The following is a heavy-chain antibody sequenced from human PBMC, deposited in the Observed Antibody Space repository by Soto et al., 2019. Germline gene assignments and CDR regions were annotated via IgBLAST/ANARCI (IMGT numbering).Heavy chain of an antibody. Sequence: PSETLSLTCTVSGGSISSGGYYWSWIRQHPGKGLEWIGYIYYSGSTYYNPSLKSRVTISVDTSKNQFSLKLSSVTAADTAVYYCAGGPQQLVGPDYWGQGTLVTVSS. CDR1: GGSISSGGYY. D-gene: IGHD6-13*01. CDR3: AGGPQQLVGPDY. CDR2: IYYSGST. J-gene: IGHJ4*02. V-gene: IGHV4-31*03.